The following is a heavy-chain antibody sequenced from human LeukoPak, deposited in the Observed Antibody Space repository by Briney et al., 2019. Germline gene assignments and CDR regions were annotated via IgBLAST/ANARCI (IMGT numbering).Heavy chain of an antibody. CDR1: GYTFTGYY. J-gene: IGHJ6*03. D-gene: IGHD3-10*01. CDR3: ARGNRETYYYYYYMDV. V-gene: IGHV1-46*01. CDR2: INPSGGST. Sequence: ASVKVSCKASGYTFTGYYMHWVRQAPGQGLEWMGIINPSGGSTSYAQKFQGRVTMTRDMSTSTVYMELSSLRSEDTAVYYCARGNRETYYYYYYMDVWGKGTTVTVSS.